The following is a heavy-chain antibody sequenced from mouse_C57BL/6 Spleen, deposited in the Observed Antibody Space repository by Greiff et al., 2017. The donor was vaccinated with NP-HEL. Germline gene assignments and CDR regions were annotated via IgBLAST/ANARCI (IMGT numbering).Heavy chain of an antibody. Sequence: QVQLKESGAELVKPGASVKISCKASGYAFSSYWMNWVKQRPGKGLEWIGQIYPGDGDTTYNGKFKGKATLTADKSSSTAYMQLSSLTSEDSAVYFCARGDGPWFAYWGQGTLVTVSA. CDR3: ARGDGPWFAY. V-gene: IGHV1-80*01. CDR1: GYAFSSYW. D-gene: IGHD2-3*01. J-gene: IGHJ3*01. CDR2: IYPGDGDT.